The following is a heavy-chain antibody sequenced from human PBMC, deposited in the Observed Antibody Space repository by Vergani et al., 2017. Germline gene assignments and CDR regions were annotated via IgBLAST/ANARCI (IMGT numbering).Heavy chain of an antibody. Sequence: QVQLVESGGGVVQRGGSLRLSCSTSGFTLSNYDMQWIRQGPGKGLEFVAFIQFDGSNQYYADSGKGRFTLSRDFSKNTLYLQMNSLRTDDTATYYCAKHFRGWGTDSWGQGTQVIVSS. V-gene: IGHV3-30*02. CDR2: IQFDGSNQ. CDR3: AKHFRGWGTDS. D-gene: IGHD3-16*01. J-gene: IGHJ4*02. CDR1: GFTLSNYD.